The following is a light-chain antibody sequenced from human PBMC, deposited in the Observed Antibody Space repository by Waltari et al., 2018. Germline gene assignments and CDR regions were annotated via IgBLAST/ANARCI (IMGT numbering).Light chain of an antibody. V-gene: IGLV2-14*01. J-gene: IGLJ1*01. Sequence: QSALTQPASVSGSPGQSITISCTGTSSDVGAYHFVSWYQQPPSKAPKLMIYEVSNRPSGVSNRFSGSKSGNTASLTISGLQAEDEADYYCSSYTSSSSYVFGTGTKVTVL. CDR3: SSYTSSSSYV. CDR2: EVS. CDR1: SSDVGAYHF.